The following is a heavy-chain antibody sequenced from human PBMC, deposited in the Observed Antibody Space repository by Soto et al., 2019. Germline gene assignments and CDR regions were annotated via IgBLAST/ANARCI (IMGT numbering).Heavy chain of an antibody. CDR2: ISGSGGST. V-gene: IGHV3-23*01. Sequence: LRLSCSASGFTFSSYAMSWVRQAPGKGLEWVSAISGSGGSTYYADSVKGRFTISRDNSKNTLYLQMNSLRAEDTAVYYCAKAPRFLEWLLLTYFDYWGQGXLVTVSS. CDR3: AKAPRFLEWLLLTYFDY. D-gene: IGHD3-3*01. CDR1: GFTFSSYA. J-gene: IGHJ4*02.